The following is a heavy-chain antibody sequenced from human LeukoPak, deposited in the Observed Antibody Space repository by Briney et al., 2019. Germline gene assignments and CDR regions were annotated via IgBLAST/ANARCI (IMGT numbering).Heavy chain of an antibody. J-gene: IGHJ4*02. Sequence: SETLSLTCGVYGGSFSGYHWNWIRQPPGEGLEWIGEINHSGSTNYNPSLKSRVTISVDTSKKQFSLRLSSVTAADTAVYFCARDVRIAVADPHLDYWGQGTLVTVSS. D-gene: IGHD6-19*01. CDR2: INHSGST. CDR1: GGSFSGYH. V-gene: IGHV4-34*01. CDR3: ARDVRIAVADPHLDY.